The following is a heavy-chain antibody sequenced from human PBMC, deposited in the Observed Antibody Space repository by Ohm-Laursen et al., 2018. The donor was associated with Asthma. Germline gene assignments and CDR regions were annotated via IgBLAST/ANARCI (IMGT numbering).Heavy chain of an antibody. V-gene: IGHV3-53*01. CDR3: ARGQGSCDISGSDPFDL. D-gene: IGHD3-10*01. CDR1: GFSVSRHF. CDR2: IYPGGAT. J-gene: IGHJ3*01. Sequence: GSLRLSCTASGFSVSRHFMNWIRQGPEKGLEWVSDIYPGGATFYADSVKGRFTISRDDSKNTLNLQMSSLRGDDTAVYYCARGQGSCDISGSDPFDLWGQGTTVIVSS.